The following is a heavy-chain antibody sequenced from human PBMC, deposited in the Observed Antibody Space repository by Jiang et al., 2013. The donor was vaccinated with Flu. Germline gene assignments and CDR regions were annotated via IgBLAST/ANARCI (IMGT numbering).Heavy chain of an antibody. Sequence: QAPGQGLGWMGWINPNSGGTNYAQKFQGWVTMTRDTSISTAYMELSRLRSDDTAVYYCARDSEGCSSTSCYPDNWFDPWGQGTLVTVSS. V-gene: IGHV1-2*04. CDR3: ARDSEGCSSTSCYPDNWFDP. J-gene: IGHJ5*02. CDR2: INPNSGGT. D-gene: IGHD2-2*01.